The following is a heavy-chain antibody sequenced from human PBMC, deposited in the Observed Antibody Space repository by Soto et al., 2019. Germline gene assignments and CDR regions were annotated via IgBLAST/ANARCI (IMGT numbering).Heavy chain of an antibody. CDR3: AKVIDYGSGSYYYYYGMDV. D-gene: IGHD3-10*01. J-gene: IGHJ6*02. V-gene: IGHV3-30*18. CDR2: ISYDGSNK. Sequence: GGSLRLSCAASGFTFSSYGMHWVRQAPGKGLEWVAVISYDGSNKYYVDSVKGRFTISRDNSKNTLYLLMNSLRAEDTAVYYFAKVIDYGSGSYYYYYGMDVWGQGTTVTVSS. CDR1: GFTFSSYG.